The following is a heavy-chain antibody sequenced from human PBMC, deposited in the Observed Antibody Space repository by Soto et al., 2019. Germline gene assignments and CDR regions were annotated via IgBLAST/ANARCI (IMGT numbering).Heavy chain of an antibody. Sequence: EVQLLGSGGGLVQPGGSLRLSCTASGFTFSRYAMSWVRQAPGKGLEWVSTISDGGSTYYAEYVKGRLTIYTDNTKHTLYLQMNSLRAEDTAVYYCAKGGLGDCSNTSCLFHFDNGGLGALVTVSS. V-gene: IGHV3-23*01. CDR1: GFTFSRYA. CDR2: ISDGGST. J-gene: IGHJ4*02. CDR3: AKGGLGDCSNTSCLFHFDN. D-gene: IGHD2-2*01.